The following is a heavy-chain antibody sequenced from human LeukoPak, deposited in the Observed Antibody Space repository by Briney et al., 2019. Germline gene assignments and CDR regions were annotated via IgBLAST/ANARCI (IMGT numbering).Heavy chain of an antibody. CDR3: ARVPPSGWSFFDC. D-gene: IGHD6-19*01. CDR2: INPNSGGT. CDR1: GYTFTGYY. J-gene: IGHJ4*02. Sequence: ASVTVSCKASGYTFTGYYMHWVRQAPGQGLEWMGWINPNSGGTNYAQKFQGRVTMTRDTSISTAYMELSRLRSDDTAVYYCARVPPSGWSFFDCWGQGTLVTVSS. V-gene: IGHV1-2*02.